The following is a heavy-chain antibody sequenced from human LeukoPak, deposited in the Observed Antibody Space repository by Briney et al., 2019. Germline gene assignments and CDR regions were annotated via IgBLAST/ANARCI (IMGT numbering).Heavy chain of an antibody. CDR3: ARIGYSSSSWDY. CDR2: IKQDGSQI. CDR1: GFTFNNYW. Sequence: GGSLRLSCAASGFTFNNYWMSWVRQAPGKGLEWVANIKQDGSQIYYVDSLKGRFTISRDNAKKSVNLQMNSLRGEDTAVYYCARIGYSSSSWDYWGQGTLVTVSS. J-gene: IGHJ4*02. D-gene: IGHD6-6*01. V-gene: IGHV3-7*01.